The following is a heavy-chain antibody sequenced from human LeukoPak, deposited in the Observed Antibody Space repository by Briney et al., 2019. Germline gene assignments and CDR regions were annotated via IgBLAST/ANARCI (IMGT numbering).Heavy chain of an antibody. V-gene: IGHV4-34*01. J-gene: IGHJ6*02. CDR3: VRQGANMPTLAHYYAMDV. CDR1: GGSFSGYY. Sequence: SETLSLTCAVYGGSFSGYYWGWIRQPPGKGLEWIGEINRGGSTNYNPYLKSRATISIDTSRNYFSLKLTSVTAADTAVYYCVRQGANMPTLAHYYAMDVWGQGTTVTVSS. CDR2: INRGGST. D-gene: IGHD2-2*01.